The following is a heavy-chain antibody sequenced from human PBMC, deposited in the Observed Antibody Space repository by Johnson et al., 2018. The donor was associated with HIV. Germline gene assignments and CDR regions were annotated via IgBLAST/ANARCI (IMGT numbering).Heavy chain of an antibody. CDR1: GFTFSDYY. D-gene: IGHD3-16*01. Sequence: QVQLVESGGGLVQPGGSLRLSCAASGFTFSDYYMSWIRQAPGNGLEWVSYITGSGTVVYYADSVKGRFTISRDNAKNSLYLQMNSLRADDTAVYYCARGGSDVFDIWGRGTMVTVSS. CDR3: ARGGSDVFDI. CDR2: ITGSGTVV. J-gene: IGHJ3*02. V-gene: IGHV3-11*04.